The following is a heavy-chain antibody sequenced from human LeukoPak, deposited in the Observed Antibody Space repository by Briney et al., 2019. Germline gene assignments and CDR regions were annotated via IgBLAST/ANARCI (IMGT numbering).Heavy chain of an antibody. CDR1: GFTFDDYA. CDR3: AKVLPIGGYGPNYYYMDV. Sequence: GGSLRLSCAASGFTFDDYAMHWVRQAPGKGLEWVSLISWDGGSTYYADSVKGRFTISRDNSKNSLYLQMNSLRAEDTALYYCAKVLPIGGYGPNYYYMDVWGKGTTVTVSS. V-gene: IGHV3-43D*03. D-gene: IGHD5-18*01. CDR2: ISWDGGST. J-gene: IGHJ6*03.